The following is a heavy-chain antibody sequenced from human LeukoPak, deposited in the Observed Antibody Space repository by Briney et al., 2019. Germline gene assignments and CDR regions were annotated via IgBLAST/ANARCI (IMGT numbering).Heavy chain of an antibody. Sequence: GGSLRLSCAASGFTVSSNYMSWVRQAPGKGLEWVSVIYSGGSTYYADSVKGRFTISRDNSKNTLYLQMNSLRAEDTAVYYCARDFTVTSTYYYYYGMDVWGQGTTVTVSS. D-gene: IGHD4-17*01. CDR3: ARDFTVTSTYYYYYGMDV. CDR2: IYSGGST. J-gene: IGHJ6*02. V-gene: IGHV3-66*02. CDR1: GFTVSSNY.